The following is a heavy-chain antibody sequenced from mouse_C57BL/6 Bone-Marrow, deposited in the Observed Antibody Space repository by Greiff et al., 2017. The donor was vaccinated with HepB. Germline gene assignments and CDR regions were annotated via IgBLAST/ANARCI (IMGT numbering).Heavy chain of an antibody. CDR1: GYTFTDYY. V-gene: IGHV1-76*01. CDR2: IYPGSGNT. Sequence: QVQLQQSGAELVRPGASVKLSCKASGYTFTDYYINWVKQRPGQGLEWIARIYPGSGNTYYNEKFKGKATLTAEKSSSTAYMQLSSLTSEDSAVYFCARVCDYGWYFDVWGTGTTVTVSS. CDR3: ARVCDYGWYFDV. D-gene: IGHD2-4*01. J-gene: IGHJ1*03.